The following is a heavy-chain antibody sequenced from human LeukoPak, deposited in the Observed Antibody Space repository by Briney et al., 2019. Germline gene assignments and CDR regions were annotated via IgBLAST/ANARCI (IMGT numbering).Heavy chain of an antibody. Sequence: GASVKVSCKASGNTFTRYDINWVRQATGQGLEWMGWMNPSSGNTGYAQKFQGRVTMTRDTSIRTAYMELSRLRSDDTAMYYCARYYIEGRCFDYWGQGTLVTVSS. V-gene: IGHV1-8*01. CDR1: GNTFTRYD. D-gene: IGHD3-10*01. J-gene: IGHJ4*02. CDR2: MNPSSGNT. CDR3: ARYYIEGRCFDY.